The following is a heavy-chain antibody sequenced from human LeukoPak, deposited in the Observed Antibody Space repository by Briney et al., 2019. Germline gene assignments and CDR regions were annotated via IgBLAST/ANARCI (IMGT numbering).Heavy chain of an antibody. CDR3: ARVYDSSGYYVHY. CDR2: INHSGST. V-gene: IGHV4-34*01. Sequence: PSETLPLICAVYGGSFSGYYWSWIRLPPGKGLVWIGEINHSGSTNYNPPLKSRVTISVDTSKNQFSLKLSSVTAADTAVYYCARVYDSSGYYVHYWGQGTLVTVSS. CDR1: GGSFSGYY. D-gene: IGHD3-22*01. J-gene: IGHJ4*02.